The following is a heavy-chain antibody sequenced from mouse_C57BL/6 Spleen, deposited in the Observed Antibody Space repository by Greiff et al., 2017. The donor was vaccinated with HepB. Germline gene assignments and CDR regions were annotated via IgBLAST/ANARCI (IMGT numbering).Heavy chain of an antibody. CDR1: GYTFTSYW. CDR2: IDPSDSYT. J-gene: IGHJ3*01. V-gene: IGHV1-69*01. D-gene: IGHD2-2*01. Sequence: QVQLQQPGAELVMPGASVKLSCKASGYTFTSYWMHWVKQRPGQGLEWIGEIDPSDSYTNYNQKFKGKSTLTVDKSSSTAYMQLSSLTSEDSAVYYCARSVYGYDGGFAYWGHRTLVTVSA. CDR3: ARSVYGYDGGFAY.